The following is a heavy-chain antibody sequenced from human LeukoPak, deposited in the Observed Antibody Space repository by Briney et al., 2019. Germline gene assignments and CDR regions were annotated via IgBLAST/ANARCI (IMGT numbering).Heavy chain of an antibody. CDR3: ARDWTDIVVVPAAMRYYYYMDV. CDR2: ISAHNGNT. J-gene: IGHJ6*03. Sequence: ASVKVSCKASGYTFTSYGISWVRQAPGQGLEWMGWISAHNGNTNYEQKLQGRVTMTTDTSTSTVYMELSSLRSEDTAVYYCARDWTDIVVVPAAMRYYYYMDVWGKGTTATVSS. CDR1: GYTFTSYG. V-gene: IGHV1-18*01. D-gene: IGHD2-2*01.